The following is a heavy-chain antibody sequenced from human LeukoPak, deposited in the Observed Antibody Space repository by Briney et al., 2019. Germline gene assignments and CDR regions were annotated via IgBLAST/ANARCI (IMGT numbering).Heavy chain of an antibody. CDR3: ARFKLDYFDGSRYYYLSFDC. CDR1: GFTFSSHW. V-gene: IGHV3-7*01. D-gene: IGHD3-22*01. J-gene: IGHJ4*02. CDR2: IKDDETEK. Sequence: TAGSLRFYCAASGFTFSSHWMSWVRQAPGKELKWVASIKDDETEKYYVDSVKGRFTISRDNAKNSMYLQMNSLRDEDSAVYYCARFKLDYFDGSRYYYLSFDCWGQGTLVTVSS.